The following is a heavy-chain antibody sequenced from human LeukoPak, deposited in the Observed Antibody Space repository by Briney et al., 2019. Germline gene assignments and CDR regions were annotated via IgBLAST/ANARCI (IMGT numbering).Heavy chain of an antibody. CDR1: GGAISTSSYY. CDR3: ARLRYNARGETP. Sequence: SETLSLTCTVSGGAISTSSYYWVWIRQPPGKGLEWIGSVHYSGSTYYNPSLKSRVSISVDTSKNHFSLKLSSVTAADTAVYYCARLRYNARGETPWGQGTLVTVSS. V-gene: IGHV4-39*02. CDR2: VHYSGST. D-gene: IGHD3-16*01. J-gene: IGHJ5*02.